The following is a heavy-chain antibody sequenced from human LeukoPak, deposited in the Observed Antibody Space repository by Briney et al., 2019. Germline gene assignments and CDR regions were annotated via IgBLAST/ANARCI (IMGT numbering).Heavy chain of an antibody. D-gene: IGHD3-22*01. Sequence: PGGSLRLSCAASGFTFSSYWMSWVRQAPGKGLEWVANIKQDGSEKYYVDSVKGRFTISRDNAENSLYLQMNSLRAEDTAVYYCARIGYYYDSSGYSRYFQHWGQGTLVTVSS. V-gene: IGHV3-7*01. CDR2: IKQDGSEK. CDR1: GFTFSSYW. CDR3: ARIGYYYDSSGYSRYFQH. J-gene: IGHJ1*01.